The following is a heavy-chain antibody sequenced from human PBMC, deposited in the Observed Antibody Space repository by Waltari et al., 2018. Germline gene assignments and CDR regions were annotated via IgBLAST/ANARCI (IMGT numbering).Heavy chain of an antibody. CDR2: IYHSGST. D-gene: IGHD3-10*01. V-gene: IGHV4-38-2*02. Sequence: QVQLQESGPGLVKPSETLSLTCSVSGYSISSGSYWGWIRQPPGKGLEWIGSIYHSGSTYYNPSLKTRVTISVDTSKNQFSLKLTSVTAADTAVYYCARVPMIRGVLAFMDVWGQGTTVTVSS. J-gene: IGHJ6*02. CDR1: GYSISSGSY. CDR3: ARVPMIRGVLAFMDV.